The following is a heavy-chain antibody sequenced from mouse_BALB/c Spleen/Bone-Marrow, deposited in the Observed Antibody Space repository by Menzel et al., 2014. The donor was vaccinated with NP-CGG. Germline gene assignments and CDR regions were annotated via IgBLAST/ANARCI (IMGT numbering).Heavy chain of an antibody. CDR3: AVTTVVARYAMDY. CDR2: IHYSGST. V-gene: IGHV3-1*02. CDR1: GYSITSGYS. J-gene: IGHJ4*01. D-gene: IGHD1-1*01. Sequence: EVQGVESGPDLVKPSQSLSLTCTVTGYSITSGYSWHWIRQFPGNKLEWMGYIHYSGSTNYNPSLKSRISITRDTSKNQFFLRLNSVTTEDTATYYCAVTTVVARYAMDYWGQGTSVTVPS.